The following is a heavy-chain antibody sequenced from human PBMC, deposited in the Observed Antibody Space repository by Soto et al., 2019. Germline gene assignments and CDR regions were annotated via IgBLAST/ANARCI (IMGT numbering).Heavy chain of an antibody. D-gene: IGHD1-26*01. V-gene: IGHV1-2*04. CDR3: ARVSGSYWSYFDY. Sequence: GASVKVSFKASGYTFTGYYMHWVRQAPGQGLEWMGWINPNSGGTNYAQKFQGWVTMTRDTSISTAYMELSRLRSDDTAVYYCARVSGSYWSYFDYWGQGTLVTVSS. J-gene: IGHJ4*02. CDR2: INPNSGGT. CDR1: GYTFTGYY.